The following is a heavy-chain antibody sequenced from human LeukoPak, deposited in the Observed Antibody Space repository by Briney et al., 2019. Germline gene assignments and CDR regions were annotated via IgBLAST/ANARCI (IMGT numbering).Heavy chain of an antibody. J-gene: IGHJ4*02. D-gene: IGHD6-19*01. CDR2: IIPILGIA. CDR1: GGTFSSYA. Sequence: SVKVSCKASGGTFSSYAISWVRQAPGQGLEWMGRIIPILGIANYAQKFQGRVTITADKSTSTAYMELRTLRSDDTAVYYCAREVGSGWFDYWGQGTLVTVSS. CDR3: AREVGSGWFDY. V-gene: IGHV1-69*04.